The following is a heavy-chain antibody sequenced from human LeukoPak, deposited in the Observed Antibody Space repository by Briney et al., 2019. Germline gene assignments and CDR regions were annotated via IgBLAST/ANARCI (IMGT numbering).Heavy chain of an antibody. CDR2: IYPGDSDT. D-gene: IGHD5-18*01. CDR1: GYSFTSYW. Sequence: GEPLKISCKGSGYSFTSYWIGWVRQMPGKGLEWMGIIYPGDSDTRYSPSFQGQVTISADKSISTAYLQWSSLKASDTAMYYCARHNKGYSYGYASGYYYYYMDVWGKGTTVTVSS. V-gene: IGHV5-51*01. CDR3: ARHNKGYSYGYASGYYYYYMDV. J-gene: IGHJ6*03.